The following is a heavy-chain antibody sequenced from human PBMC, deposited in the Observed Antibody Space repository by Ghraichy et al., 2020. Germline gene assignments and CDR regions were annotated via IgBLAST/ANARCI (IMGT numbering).Heavy chain of an antibody. J-gene: IGHJ4*02. D-gene: IGHD3-22*01. Sequence: LSLTCAASGFTFSSYEMNWVRQAPGKGLEWVSYISSSGSTIYYADSVKGRFTISRDNAKNSPYLQMNSLRAEDTALYYCARDRFDSSGYHDYWGQGTLVTVSS. CDR1: GFTFSSYE. CDR2: ISSSGSTI. CDR3: ARDRFDSSGYHDY. V-gene: IGHV3-48*03.